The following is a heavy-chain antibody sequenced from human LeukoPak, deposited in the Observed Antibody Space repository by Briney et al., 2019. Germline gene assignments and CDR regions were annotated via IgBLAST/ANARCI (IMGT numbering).Heavy chain of an antibody. CDR3: ARDSFRAAGYYYYMDV. CDR1: GGSISGYY. D-gene: IGHD6-25*01. CDR2: INHSGNT. J-gene: IGHJ6*03. V-gene: IGHV4-34*01. Sequence: PSETLSLTFAVYGGSISGYYWSWIRQPPGKGLEWIGEINHSGNTNYNPSFKSRVTISVDTSKNQFSLKLSSVTAADTAVYYCARDSFRAAGYYYYMDVWGNGTAVTVSS.